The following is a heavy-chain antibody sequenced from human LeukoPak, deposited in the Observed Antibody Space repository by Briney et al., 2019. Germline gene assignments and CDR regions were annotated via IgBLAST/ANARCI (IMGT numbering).Heavy chain of an antibody. CDR1: GGSISSYY. CDR3: AINSDGSVDY. J-gene: IGHJ4*02. Sequence: SETLSLTCTVSGGSISSYYWSWIRQPPGKGLEWIGYIYYSGSTSYNPSLKSRVTISIDTSKNQFSLRLNSVTTADTAVYYCAINSDGSVDYWGQGTLVTVSS. CDR2: IYYSGST. V-gene: IGHV4-59*01. D-gene: IGHD2-15*01.